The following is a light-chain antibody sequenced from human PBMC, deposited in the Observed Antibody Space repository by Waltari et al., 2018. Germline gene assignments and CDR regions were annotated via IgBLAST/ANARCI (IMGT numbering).Light chain of an antibody. CDR3: QQGSSVPPT. J-gene: IGKJ1*01. Sequence: QMTHSPSSVSASIGDSVTTTCRASHNINTWLAWYQQKPGKGPNLLIFGASSVQTGVPSRFSGSGSGTFFTLTINGLQPEDSATYFCQQGSSVPPTFGQGTIVEVK. V-gene: IGKV1-12*01. CDR1: HNINTW. CDR2: GAS.